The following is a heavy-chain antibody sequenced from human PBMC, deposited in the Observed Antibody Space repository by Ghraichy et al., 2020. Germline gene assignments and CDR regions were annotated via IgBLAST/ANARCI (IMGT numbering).Heavy chain of an antibody. CDR2: IYYSGST. Sequence: SETLSLTCTVSGGSVSSGSYYWSWIRQPPGKGLEWIGYIYYSGSTNYTPSLKSRVTISVDTSKNQFSLKLSSVTAADTAVYYCARVQRYSYGYYFDYWGKGTPVTVSS. V-gene: IGHV4-61*01. CDR1: GGSVSSGSYY. D-gene: IGHD5-18*01. CDR3: ARVQRYSYGYYFDY. J-gene: IGHJ4*02.